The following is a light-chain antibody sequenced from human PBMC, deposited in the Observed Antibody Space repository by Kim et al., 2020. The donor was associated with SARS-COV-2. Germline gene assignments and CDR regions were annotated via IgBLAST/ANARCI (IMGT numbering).Light chain of an antibody. V-gene: IGLV1-44*01. Sequence: QSVLTQPPSASGTPGQRVIISCFGSSSNIGSNSVSWYRQLPGTAPTLLIFGSNHRPSGVPDRFSGSTSGTSASLAISGLQSEDEADYYCAAWDDSLNGHLLFGGGTRLTVL. CDR3: AAWDDSLNGHLL. CDR1: SSNIGSNS. CDR2: GSN. J-gene: IGLJ3*02.